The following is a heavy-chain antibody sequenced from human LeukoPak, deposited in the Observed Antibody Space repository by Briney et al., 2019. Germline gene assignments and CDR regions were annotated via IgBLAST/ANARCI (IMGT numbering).Heavy chain of an antibody. CDR3: ARGRGSGSFDAFDI. J-gene: IGHJ3*02. CDR1: GGSFSGYY. D-gene: IGHD1-26*01. Sequence: PSETLSLTCAVYGGSFSGYYWSWIRQPPGKGLEWIGEINHSGSTNYNPSLKSRVTISVDTSKNQLSLKLSSVTAADTAVYYCARGRGSGSFDAFDIWGQGTMVTVSS. V-gene: IGHV4-34*01. CDR2: INHSGST.